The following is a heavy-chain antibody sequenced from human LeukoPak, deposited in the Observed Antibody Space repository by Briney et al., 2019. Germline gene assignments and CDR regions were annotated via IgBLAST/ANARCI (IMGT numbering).Heavy chain of an antibody. J-gene: IGHJ4*02. D-gene: IGHD2-8*02. CDR2: IKQDGSER. V-gene: IGHV3-7*01. Sequence: GGSLRLSCVDSGFTFRSYWMSWVRQAPGKGLEWVDNIKQDGSERYYVHSVKGRFTISRDNAKNSLYLQMNSLRAEDTAVYYCARDGGHSTDLDYWGQGILVTVSS. CDR3: ARDGGHSTDLDY. CDR1: GFTFRSYW.